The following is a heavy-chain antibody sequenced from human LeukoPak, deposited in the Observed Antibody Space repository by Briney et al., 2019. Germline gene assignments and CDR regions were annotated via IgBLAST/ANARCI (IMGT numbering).Heavy chain of an antibody. V-gene: IGHV4-38-2*02. CDR1: GFPINSHCY. J-gene: IGHJ4*01. D-gene: IGHD3-22*01. Sequence: SETLSPTCSVSGFPINSHCYWGWVRQSPGRGLEWIGSIYYSGSTYYNPSLKSRITVSIDTSKSQFSLRLTSVTAADTAIYYCAQVSMIGDLYHYYVDFWGHGTLVTASS. CDR2: IYYSGST. CDR3: AQVSMIGDLYHYYVDF.